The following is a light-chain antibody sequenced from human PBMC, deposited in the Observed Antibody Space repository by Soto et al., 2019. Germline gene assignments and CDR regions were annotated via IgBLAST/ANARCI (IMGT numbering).Light chain of an antibody. V-gene: IGKV1-39*01. J-gene: IGKJ1*01. CDR2: GAS. Sequence: DVHITQSPSSLSASIGETVTITCRASQNIDMYLNWYQQKPGKAPRVLISGASNLQSGVPSRFSGSGSGTDFTLTISSLQSEDFASYFCQHTFNAPPWTFGQVTKVDIK. CDR3: QHTFNAPPWT. CDR1: QNIDMY.